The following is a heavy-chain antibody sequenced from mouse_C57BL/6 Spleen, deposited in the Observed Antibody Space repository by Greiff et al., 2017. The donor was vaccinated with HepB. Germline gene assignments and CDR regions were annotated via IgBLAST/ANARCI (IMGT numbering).Heavy chain of an antibody. CDR2: INPNNGGT. Sequence: VQLQQSGPELVKPGASVKMSCKASGYTFTDYNMHWVKQSHGKSLEWIGYINPNNGGTSYNQKFKGKATLTVNKSSSTAYMELRSLTSEDSAVYYCARDSNYYGSSYGGYFDVWGTGTTVTVSS. CDR1: GYTFTDYN. J-gene: IGHJ1*03. V-gene: IGHV1-22*01. D-gene: IGHD1-1*01. CDR3: ARDSNYYGSSYGGYFDV.